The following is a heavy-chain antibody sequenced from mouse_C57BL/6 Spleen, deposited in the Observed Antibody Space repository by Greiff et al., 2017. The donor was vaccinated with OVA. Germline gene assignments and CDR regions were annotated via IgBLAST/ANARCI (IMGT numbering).Heavy chain of an antibody. CDR3: ARSSGLWYFDV. J-gene: IGHJ1*03. V-gene: IGHV1-82*01. D-gene: IGHD6-1*01. CDR1: GYAFSSSW. CDR2: IYPGDGDT. Sequence: QVQLQQSGPELVKPGASVKISCKASGYAFSSSWMNWVKQRPGKGLEWIGRIYPGDGDTNYNGKFKGKATLTADKSSITAYMQLSSLTSEDSAVYFCARSSGLWYFDVWGTGTTVTVSS.